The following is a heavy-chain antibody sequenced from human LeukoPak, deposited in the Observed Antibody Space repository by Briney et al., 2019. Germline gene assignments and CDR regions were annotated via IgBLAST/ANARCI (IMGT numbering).Heavy chain of an antibody. V-gene: IGHV3-23*01. J-gene: IGHJ4*02. CDR2: VGGSGGST. CDR3: AKGEGHDILTGHTY. D-gene: IGHD3-9*01. Sequence: GGSLRLSCVASGFTLGSYAMSWVRQAPGTGLEWVSGVGGSGGSTYYTESVKGRFTVSKDNSKKTLYLQMNSLRVEDTAVYYCAKGEGHDILTGHTYWGQGTLVTVSS. CDR1: GFTLGSYA.